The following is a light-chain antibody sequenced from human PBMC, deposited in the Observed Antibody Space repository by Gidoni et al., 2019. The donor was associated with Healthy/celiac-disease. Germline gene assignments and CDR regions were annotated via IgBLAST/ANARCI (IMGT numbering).Light chain of an antibody. V-gene: IGKV1-39*01. CDR1: QSISSY. Sequence: DVQMTQSPSSLSASVGDRVTITCRASQSISSYLNWYQQKPGKAPKLLIYAASSLQSGVPSRFSGSGSGTDFPLTISSLQPEDFATYYCQQSYSTPGTFXPXTKVDIK. CDR2: AAS. J-gene: IGKJ3*01. CDR3: QQSYSTPGT.